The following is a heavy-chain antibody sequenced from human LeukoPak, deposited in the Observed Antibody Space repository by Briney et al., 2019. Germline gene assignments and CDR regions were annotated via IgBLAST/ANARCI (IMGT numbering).Heavy chain of an antibody. D-gene: IGHD5-18*01. V-gene: IGHV1-69*01. J-gene: IGHJ6*03. CDR1: GGTFSSYA. Sequence: SVKVSCKASGGTFSSYAISWVRQAPGQGLEWMGGILPIFGTANYAQKFQGRVTITADESTSTAYMELSSLRSEDTAVYYCARGRAMDLYYYMDVWGKGTTVTVSS. CDR2: ILPIFGTA. CDR3: ARGRAMDLYYYMDV.